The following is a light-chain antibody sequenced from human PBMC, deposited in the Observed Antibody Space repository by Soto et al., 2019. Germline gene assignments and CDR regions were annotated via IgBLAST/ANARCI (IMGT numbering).Light chain of an antibody. CDR1: SSDVGGYNY. CDR3: SSYTSSSSVV. Sequence: QSALTQPASVSGSPGQSITISCTGTSSDVGGYNYVSWYQQHPGKAPKLMIYEVSNRPSGVSNLFSGSKSGNTASLTISGLQAEDEADYYCSSYTSSSSVVFGGGTKVTVL. CDR2: EVS. V-gene: IGLV2-14*01. J-gene: IGLJ2*01.